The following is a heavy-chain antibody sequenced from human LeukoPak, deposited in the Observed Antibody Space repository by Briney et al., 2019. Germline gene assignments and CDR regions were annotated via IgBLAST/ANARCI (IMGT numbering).Heavy chain of an antibody. CDR3: ARVQNDFWSGYSTYYYYYYMGV. CDR1: GGTFSSYA. D-gene: IGHD3-3*01. J-gene: IGHJ6*03. V-gene: IGHV1-69*01. CDR2: IIPIFGTA. Sequence: GSSVKVSCKASGGTFSSYAISWVRQAPGQGLEWMGGIIPIFGTANYAQKFQGRVTITADESTSTAYMELSSLRSEDTAVYYCARVQNDFWSGYSTYYYYYYMGVWGKGTTLTVSS.